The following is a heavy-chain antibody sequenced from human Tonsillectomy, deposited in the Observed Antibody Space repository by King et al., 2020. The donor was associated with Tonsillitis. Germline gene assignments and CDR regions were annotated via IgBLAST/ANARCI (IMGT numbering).Heavy chain of an antibody. D-gene: IGHD3-22*01. CDR3: AIMSYDSSGYIVDY. CDR1: GYSFSSFW. V-gene: IGHV5-10-1*01. J-gene: IGHJ4*02. CDR2: IDPSDSYI. Sequence: QLVQSGAEVKKPGESLRISCKGSGYSFSSFWINWVRQMPGKGLEWMGRIDPSDSYINYSPSFQGHVTISTDKSISTAYLQWNSLKASDTARYYCAIMSYDSSGYIVDYWGQGTLVTVSS.